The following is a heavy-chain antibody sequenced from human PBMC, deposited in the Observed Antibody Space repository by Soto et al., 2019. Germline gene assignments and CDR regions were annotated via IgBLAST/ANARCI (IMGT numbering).Heavy chain of an antibody. V-gene: IGHV4-39*01. D-gene: IGHD3-22*01. CDR1: GGSISSSSYY. CDR2: TYYSGST. J-gene: IGHJ3*02. CDR3: ARPLLVVVAAFDI. Sequence: QLQLQESGPGLVKPSETLSLTCTVSGGSISSSSYYWGWIRQPPGKGLEWIGSTYYSGSTYYNPSLKSRVTISVDTSKNQFSLKLSSVTAADTAVYYCARPLLVVVAAFDIWGQGTMVTVSS.